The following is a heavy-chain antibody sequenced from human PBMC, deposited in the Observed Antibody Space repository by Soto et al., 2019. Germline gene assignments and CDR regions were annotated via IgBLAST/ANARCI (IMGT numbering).Heavy chain of an antibody. CDR3: ARVFTSSSWFVAGYYYGMDV. CDR1: GFTVSSNY. Sequence: GGSLRLSCAASGFTVSSNYMSWVRQAPGKGLEWVSVIYSGGSTYYADSVKGRFTISRDNSKNTLYLQMNSLRAEETAVYYCARVFTSSSWFVAGYYYGMDVWGQGTTVTVSS. J-gene: IGHJ6*02. CDR2: IYSGGST. V-gene: IGHV3-53*01. D-gene: IGHD6-13*01.